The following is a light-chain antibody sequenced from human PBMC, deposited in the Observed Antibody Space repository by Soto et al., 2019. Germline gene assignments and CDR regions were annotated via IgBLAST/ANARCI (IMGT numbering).Light chain of an antibody. CDR2: GAS. J-gene: IGKJ2*01. V-gene: IGKV3-15*01. CDR1: QAVGYN. Sequence: EVVMTQSPATLYVSPGERVTLSCRASQAVGYNLAWYQHKPGQAPRLLIYGASTRVIGIPTRFSGSGSGTEFTLTISSLQSEDFAIYYCQQSYTFGQGTKLEIK. CDR3: QQSYT.